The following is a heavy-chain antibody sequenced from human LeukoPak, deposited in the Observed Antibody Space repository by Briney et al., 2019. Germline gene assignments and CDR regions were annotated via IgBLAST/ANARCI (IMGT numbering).Heavy chain of an antibody. D-gene: IGHD6-13*01. Sequence: PSETLSLTCTVSGGSISSYYWSWIRQPPGKGLEWIGYIYYSGSTNYNPSLKSRVTISVDTSKNQFSLKLSSVTAADTAVYYCARAKTPGYSSSLDYWGQGTLVTVSS. J-gene: IGHJ4*02. CDR3: ARAKTPGYSSSLDY. CDR1: GGSISSYY. V-gene: IGHV4-59*01. CDR2: IYYSGST.